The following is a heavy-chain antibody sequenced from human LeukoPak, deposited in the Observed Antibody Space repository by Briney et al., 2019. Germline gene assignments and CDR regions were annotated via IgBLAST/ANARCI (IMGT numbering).Heavy chain of an antibody. Sequence: SETLSLTCTVSGDSISIGSYYWSWIRQPAGKGLEWIGHMNTTGYTKYNPSLKSRVTISVDTSNNQFSLKLSSVTAADTAVYYCARGVTSSWPPMIYFDYWGQGTLVTVSS. V-gene: IGHV4-61*09. CDR2: MNTTGYT. CDR1: GDSISIGSYY. J-gene: IGHJ4*02. D-gene: IGHD6-13*01. CDR3: ARGVTSSWPPMIYFDY.